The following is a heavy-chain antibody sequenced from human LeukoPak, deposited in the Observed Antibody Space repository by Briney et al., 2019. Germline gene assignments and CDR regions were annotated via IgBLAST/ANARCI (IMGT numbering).Heavy chain of an antibody. CDR1: GFTFSSYG. J-gene: IGHJ3*02. CDR2: IWEDGTNT. D-gene: IGHD2-15*01. V-gene: IGHV3-33*01. Sequence: PGGSLTLSCAASGFTFSSYGMHWARPAPGKGLESEAAIWEDGTNTYYAASVKGRFTISRDNSKNTLYLQMNSLSAEDTAVYYCARDFCSGGSCYPDAFDIWGQGTMVTVSS. CDR3: ARDFCSGGSCYPDAFDI.